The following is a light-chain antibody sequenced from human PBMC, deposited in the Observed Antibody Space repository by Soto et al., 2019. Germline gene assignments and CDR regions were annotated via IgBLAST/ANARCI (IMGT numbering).Light chain of an antibody. J-gene: IGKJ1*01. V-gene: IGKV3-20*01. Sequence: ILVTQSPSTLSLSPGERATLSCRASQSVSTIYLAWYQQKPGQAPRLLIYGASSRATGIPDRFSGSGSGTDFTLTISRLEPEDFAVYYCQQYGSSLRTSCQGTNVDIK. CDR2: GAS. CDR1: QSVSTIY. CDR3: QQYGSSLRT.